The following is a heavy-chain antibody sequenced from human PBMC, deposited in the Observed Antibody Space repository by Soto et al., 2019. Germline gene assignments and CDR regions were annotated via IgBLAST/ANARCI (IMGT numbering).Heavy chain of an antibody. J-gene: IGHJ4*02. V-gene: IGHV3-21*04. Sequence: GGSLRLSCEVSGFTFTNFGINWVRQAPGKGLEWVSSVSRSDYTYYSESVKGRFTSSRDNAKNSVSLQMNNLRAEDTAVYYCAREDSIIIPAVADVWGQGTQGTVS. CDR1: GFTFTNFG. D-gene: IGHD3-10*01. CDR3: AREDSIIIPAVADV. CDR2: VSRSDYT.